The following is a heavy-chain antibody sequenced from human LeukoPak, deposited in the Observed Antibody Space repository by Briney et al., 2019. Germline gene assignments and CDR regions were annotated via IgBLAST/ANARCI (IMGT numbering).Heavy chain of an antibody. V-gene: IGHV3-74*01. D-gene: IGHD3-22*01. CDR1: GFTFSSYW. J-gene: IGHJ4*02. Sequence: GGSLGLSCAASGFTFSSYWMHWVRQAPGKGLVWVSRINSDGSITNYADSVKGRFTISRDNAKNTLYLQMNSLRAEDTAMFYCTRSNYYDLWGQGTLVTVSS. CDR2: INSDGSIT. CDR3: TRSNYYDL.